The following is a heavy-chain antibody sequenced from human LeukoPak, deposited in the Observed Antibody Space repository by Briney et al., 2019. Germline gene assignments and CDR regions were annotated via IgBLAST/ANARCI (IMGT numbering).Heavy chain of an antibody. CDR1: GGSISSGDYY. CDR2: IYYSGST. V-gene: IGHV4-30-4*01. D-gene: IGHD4-11*01. J-gene: IGHJ4*02. Sequence: PSETLSLTCTVSGGSISSGDYYWSWIRQPPGKGLEWIGYIYYSGSTYYTPSLKSRVTIPVDTSKNEFSLKLSSVTAADTAVYYCARDRDYPTQYFDYWGQGILVTVSS. CDR3: ARDRDYPTQYFDY.